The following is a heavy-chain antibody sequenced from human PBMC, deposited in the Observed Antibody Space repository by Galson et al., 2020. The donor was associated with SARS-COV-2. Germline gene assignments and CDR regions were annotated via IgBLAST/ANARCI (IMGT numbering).Heavy chain of an antibody. J-gene: IGHJ6*02. D-gene: IGHD1-26*01. CDR1: GFTFSTYG. Sequence: GGSLRLSCTASGFTFSTYGMHWVRQAPGKGLEYISSSSSNGDSTYYVDSVKGRFTISRDNSKNTLYLQMDSLRAEDGAVYYCARSWESPQGYSYDGMDVWGQGTTVTVSS. CDR2: SSSNGDST. V-gene: IGHV3-64*02. CDR3: ARSWESPQGYSYDGMDV.